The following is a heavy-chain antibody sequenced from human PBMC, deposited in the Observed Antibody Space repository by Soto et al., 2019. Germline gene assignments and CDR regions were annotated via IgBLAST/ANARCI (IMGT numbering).Heavy chain of an antibody. CDR2: INPSGGST. J-gene: IGHJ6*02. CDR3: AGDGVVVVAATRDYYGMDV. D-gene: IGHD2-15*01. Sequence: ASVKVSCKASGYTFTSYYMHWVRQAPGQGLEWMGIINPSGGSTSYAQKFQGRVTMTRDTSTSTVYMELSSLRSEDTAVYYCAGDGVVVVAATRDYYGMDVWGQGTTVTVSS. CDR1: GYTFTSYY. V-gene: IGHV1-46*01.